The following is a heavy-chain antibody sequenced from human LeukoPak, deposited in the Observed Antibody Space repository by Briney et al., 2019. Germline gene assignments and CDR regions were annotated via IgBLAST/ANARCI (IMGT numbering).Heavy chain of an antibody. CDR2: IYYSGST. J-gene: IGHJ6*02. D-gene: IGHD4-11*01. V-gene: IGHV4-61*01. CDR3: ARDETTAENYYYGMDV. Sequence: KPSETLSLTCTVSGGSVRSGSYYWSWIRQPPGKGLEWIGYIYYSGSTNYNPSLKSRVTISVDTSKNQFSLRLSSVTAADTAVYYCARDETTAENYYYGMDVWGQGTTVTVSS. CDR1: GGSVRSGSYY.